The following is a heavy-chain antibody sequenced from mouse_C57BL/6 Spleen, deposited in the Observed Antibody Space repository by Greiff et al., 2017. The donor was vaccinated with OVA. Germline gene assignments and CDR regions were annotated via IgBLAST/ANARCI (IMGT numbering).Heavy chain of an antibody. J-gene: IGHJ4*01. CDR1: GFTFSSYA. V-gene: IGHV5-9-1*02. CDR3: TREGNYENAMDY. CDR2: ISSGGDYI. D-gene: IGHD2-1*01. Sequence: EVNVVESGAGLVKPGGSLKLSCAASGFTFSSYAMSWVRQTPEKRLEWVAYISSGGDYIYYADTVKGRFTISRDNARNTLYLQMSSLKSEDTAMYYCTREGNYENAMDYWGQGTSVTVSS.